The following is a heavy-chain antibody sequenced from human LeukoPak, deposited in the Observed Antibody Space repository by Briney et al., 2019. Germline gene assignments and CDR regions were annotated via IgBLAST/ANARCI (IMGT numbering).Heavy chain of an antibody. CDR1: GYTFTGYY. V-gene: IGHV1-2*02. Sequence: ASVKVSCKASGYTFTGYYMHWVRQAPGQGLEWTGWINPNSGRTNYAQKFQGRVTMTKHTSISTAYMELSRLRSDDTAVYYCARCRPYSSSGNWFDPWGQGTLVTVSS. CDR3: ARCRPYSSSGNWFDP. CDR2: INPNSGRT. J-gene: IGHJ5*02. D-gene: IGHD6-13*01.